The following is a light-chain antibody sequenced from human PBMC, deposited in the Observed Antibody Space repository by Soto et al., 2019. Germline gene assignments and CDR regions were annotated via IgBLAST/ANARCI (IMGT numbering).Light chain of an antibody. CDR1: SSDVGSYNL. CDR2: VVG. V-gene: IGLV2-23*02. Sequence: QSVLTQPASVSGSPGQSITISCTGTSSDVGSYNLVSWYQHHPGKAPKLMIYVVGKRPSGVSSRFSGSKSGNTASPTISGLQAEDEADYYCCSYAGSGTPYVFGTGTKVTVL. CDR3: CSYAGSGTPYV. J-gene: IGLJ1*01.